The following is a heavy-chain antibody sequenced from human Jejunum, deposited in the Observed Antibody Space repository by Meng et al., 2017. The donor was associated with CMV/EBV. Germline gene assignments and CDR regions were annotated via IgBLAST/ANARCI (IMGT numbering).Heavy chain of an antibody. Sequence: CKTYGGTLTNYGITWVRQVPGQGLEWMGRIIPVLGVAHYAQKFQGRVTITAEKSTGTGYMELRSLRSGDTAVYFCAYVGAFTYGYEYWGQGSLVTVSS. J-gene: IGHJ4*02. CDR3: AYVGAFTYGYEY. D-gene: IGHD5-24*01. CDR1: GGTLTNYG. CDR2: IIPVLGVA. V-gene: IGHV1-69*04.